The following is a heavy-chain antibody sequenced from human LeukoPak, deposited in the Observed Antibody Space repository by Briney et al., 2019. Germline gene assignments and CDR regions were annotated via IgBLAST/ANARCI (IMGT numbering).Heavy chain of an antibody. CDR3: TRDPRHLDS. CDR1: GGSISNRAYY. V-gene: IGHV4-39*02. Sequence: SETLSLTCNVSGGSISNRAYYWAWIRQPPGKGLEWIGSVFYSGSKYSNPSLESRLTISVDTSKNHFSLRLTSVTAADTAVYYCTRDPRHLDSWGQGTLVTVSS. CDR2: VFYSGSK. D-gene: IGHD6-6*01. J-gene: IGHJ4*02.